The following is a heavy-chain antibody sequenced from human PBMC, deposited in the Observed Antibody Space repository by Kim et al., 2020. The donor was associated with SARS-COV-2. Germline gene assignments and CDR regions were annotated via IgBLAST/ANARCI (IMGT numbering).Heavy chain of an antibody. CDR2: INHSGST. CDR1: GGSFSGYY. J-gene: IGHJ4*02. CDR3: ARGDRKDIVGATDYFDY. V-gene: IGHV4-34*01. D-gene: IGHD1-26*01. Sequence: SETLSLTCAVYGGSFSGYYWSWIRQPPGKGLEWIGEINHSGSTNYNPSLKSRVTISVDTSKNQFSLKLSSVTAADTAVYYCARGDRKDIVGATDYFDYWGQGTLVTVSS.